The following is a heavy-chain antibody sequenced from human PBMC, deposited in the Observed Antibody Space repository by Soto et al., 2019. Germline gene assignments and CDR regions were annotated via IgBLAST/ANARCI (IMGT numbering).Heavy chain of an antibody. CDR1: GYTFTDYY. D-gene: IGHD6-19*01. CDR2: INPNSGGT. Sequence: ASVKVSCKASGYTFTDYYIHWVRQAPGQGLEWMGWINPNSGGTSYTQKFQGRVTMTRDTSISTAYMEVSRLRSDDTAVYYCARELEKYSRGWYFSYGMAVWGQGTMVTVSS. V-gene: IGHV1-2*02. CDR3: ARELEKYSRGWYFSYGMAV. J-gene: IGHJ6*02.